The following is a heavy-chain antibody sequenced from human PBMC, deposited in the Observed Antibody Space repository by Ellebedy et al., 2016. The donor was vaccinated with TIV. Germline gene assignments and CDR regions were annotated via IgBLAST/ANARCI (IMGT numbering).Heavy chain of an antibody. CDR3: ARVRGYCISTSCSSGWFDP. D-gene: IGHD2-2*01. Sequence: AASVKVSCKASGYTFTSYDINWVRQATGQGPEWMGGMNPNSGNTGYAQKFQGRVTMTGDTSTSTAYMELSRLRSDDTAVYYCARVRGYCISTSCSSGWFDPWGQGTLVTVSS. CDR2: MNPNSGNT. J-gene: IGHJ5*02. CDR1: GYTFTSYD. V-gene: IGHV1-8*01.